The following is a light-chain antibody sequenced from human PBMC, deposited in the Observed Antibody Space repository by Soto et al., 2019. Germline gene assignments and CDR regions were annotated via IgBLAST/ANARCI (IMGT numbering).Light chain of an antibody. V-gene: IGKV1-5*03. J-gene: IGKJ4*01. CDR3: QQSHSSPLS. CDR2: KAS. Sequence: DIQMTQSPSTLSGSVGDRVTITCRASQTISSWLAWYQQKPGKAPKLLIYKASTLKSGVPSRFSGSGSGTDFALTIRSLQPEDSAVYYCQQSHSSPLSFGGGTKVDI. CDR1: QTISSW.